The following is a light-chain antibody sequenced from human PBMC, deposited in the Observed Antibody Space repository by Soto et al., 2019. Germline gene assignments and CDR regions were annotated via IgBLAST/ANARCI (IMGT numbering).Light chain of an antibody. J-gene: IGKJ1*01. CDR2: AAS. Sequence: DIQMTQSPSSLSASVGDRVTITCRASQSIGTYLSWYQQTPGKAPKLLIHAASNLQSGVPSRFSGSGSGTDFTLTISVLQPEDFATYYCQQSHTFPRTFGQGTKVE. V-gene: IGKV1-39*01. CDR3: QQSHTFPRT. CDR1: QSIGTY.